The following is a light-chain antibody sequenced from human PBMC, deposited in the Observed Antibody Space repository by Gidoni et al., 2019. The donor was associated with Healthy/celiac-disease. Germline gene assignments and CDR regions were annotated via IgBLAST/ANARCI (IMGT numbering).Light chain of an antibody. V-gene: IGKV1-39*01. CDR2: AAS. Sequence: DFQLPQSPSSLSASVGDRVTITRRASQSMSSDLNWYQQKPGKAPKLLIYAASSLQSGVPSSFSGSGSETDFTLTISSLQPEDFATYYCQQSYSTPRTFGQGTKLEIK. CDR1: QSMSSD. J-gene: IGKJ2*01. CDR3: QQSYSTPRT.